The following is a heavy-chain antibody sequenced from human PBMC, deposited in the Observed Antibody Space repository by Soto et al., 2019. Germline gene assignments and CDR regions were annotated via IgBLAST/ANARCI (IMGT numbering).Heavy chain of an antibody. CDR1: GFTFSRHA. CDR3: VRSRSGAVADSFDY. V-gene: IGHV3-30*04. Sequence: QVQLVESGGGVVQPGRSLRVSCAASGFTFSRHAIHWVRQAPGKGLEWVAVISKDGSNTYYVDSVKGRFTIYRDNSKNTLYLPMNSLGDEDTAVYYCVRSRSGAVADSFDYWGQGTQVTVSA. D-gene: IGHD3-10*01. J-gene: IGHJ4*02. CDR2: ISKDGSNT.